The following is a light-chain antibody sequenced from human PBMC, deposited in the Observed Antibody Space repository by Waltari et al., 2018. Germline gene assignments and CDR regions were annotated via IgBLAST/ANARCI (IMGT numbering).Light chain of an antibody. CDR3: GAWDDGVKEWV. Sequence: QSVLTPPPSASGTPGRRVTISCSDTLYHIGITTVNWYQQFPGSAPKLLIFSTTQRPSGVPDRFSASKSGTSASLAINGLQAADEADYYCGAWDDGVKEWVFGGGTKLTVL. CDR1: LYHIGITT. CDR2: STT. V-gene: IGLV1-44*01. J-gene: IGLJ3*02.